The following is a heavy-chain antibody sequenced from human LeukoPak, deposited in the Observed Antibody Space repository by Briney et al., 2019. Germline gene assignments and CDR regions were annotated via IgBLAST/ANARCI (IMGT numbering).Heavy chain of an antibody. CDR2: ISSGGST. CDR1: GFNFGSYS. Sequence: GGSLRLSCAASGFNFGSYSMTWVRQAPGKGLEWVSVISSGGSTYYADSVKGRFTISRDNSKNTLYLQMNSLRAEDTAVYYCARDSPRIVLMVYAMPCYYYYMDVWGKGTTVTVSS. V-gene: IGHV3-66*01. J-gene: IGHJ6*03. CDR3: ARDSPRIVLMVYAMPCYYYYMDV. D-gene: IGHD2-8*01.